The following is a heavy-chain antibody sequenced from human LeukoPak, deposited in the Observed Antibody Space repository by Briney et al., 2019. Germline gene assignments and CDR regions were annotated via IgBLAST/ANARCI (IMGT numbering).Heavy chain of an antibody. D-gene: IGHD3-22*01. J-gene: IGHJ4*02. CDR1: GGTFSSYA. CDR2: IIPIFGTA. Sequence: ASVKVSCKASGGTFSSYAISWVRQAPGQGLEWMGGIIPIFGTANYAQKFQGRVTITADKSTSTAYMELSSLRSEDTAVYYCGSGGYYSWSGYYFDYWGQGTLVTVSS. CDR3: GSGGYYSWSGYYFDY. V-gene: IGHV1-69*06.